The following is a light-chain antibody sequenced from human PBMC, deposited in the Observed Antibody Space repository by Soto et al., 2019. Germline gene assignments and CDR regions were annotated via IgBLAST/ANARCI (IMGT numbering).Light chain of an antibody. V-gene: IGKV1-6*01. J-gene: IGKJ1*01. CDR2: ATS. Sequence: AIQMTQSPSSLSASVGDRVTITCRASQDIRTELGWYQQKPGNAPKLLIYATSILQSGVPSRFSGIGSGPDFPLTISSLQPEDFATYYCLQDYSYPRTFGQGTKVEIK. CDR3: LQDYSYPRT. CDR1: QDIRTE.